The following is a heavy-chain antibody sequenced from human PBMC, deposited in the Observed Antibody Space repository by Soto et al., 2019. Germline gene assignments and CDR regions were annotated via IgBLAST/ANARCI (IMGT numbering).Heavy chain of an antibody. CDR2: ISAPTGNS. CDR3: SRAGFIQGGINEKGDY. V-gene: IGHV1-18*01. J-gene: IGHJ4*02. Sequence: QVQLVQSGTEVKKPGASVKISCKTSGYPFSNYGISWVRQAPGEGLEWMGWISAPTGNSNYAQEFQGRLTLTADTLPGKGYLDPSSLRSYHPAVYYCSRAGFIQGGINEKGDYWGQGTLVTVSS. CDR1: GYPFSNYG. D-gene: IGHD3-16*01.